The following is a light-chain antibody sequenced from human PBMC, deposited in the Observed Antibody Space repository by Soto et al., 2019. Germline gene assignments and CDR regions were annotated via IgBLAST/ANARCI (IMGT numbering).Light chain of an antibody. CDR1: SSDIDTYNY. CDR3: SSYTTSSTYV. V-gene: IGLV2-14*01. CDR2: DVN. J-gene: IGLJ1*01. Sequence: QSVLTQPASVSGSPGQSITLSCTGTSSDIDTYNYVSWYQQRPGKAPKLIIYDVNNRPSGISNRFSGSKSGNTASLTISGLQAEDEADYYCSSYTTSSTYVFGTGTKLTVL.